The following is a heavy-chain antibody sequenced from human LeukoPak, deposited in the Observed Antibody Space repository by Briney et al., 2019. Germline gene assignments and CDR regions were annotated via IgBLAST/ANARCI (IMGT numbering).Heavy chain of an antibody. J-gene: IGHJ4*02. CDR1: GFTFSSYT. CDR3: ARGGPAAGRFDY. V-gene: IGHV3-21*01. D-gene: IGHD6-13*01. Sequence: PGGSLRLSCAASGFTFSSYTMNWVRQAPGKGLQSVSSISSSSSYIYYADSVKGRFTISRDNAKNSLYLQMNSLRAEDTAVYYCARGGPAAGRFDYWGQGTLVTVSS. CDR2: ISSSSSYI.